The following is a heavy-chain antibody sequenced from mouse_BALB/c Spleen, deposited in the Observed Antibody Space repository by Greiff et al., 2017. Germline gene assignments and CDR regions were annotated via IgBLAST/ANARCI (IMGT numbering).Heavy chain of an antibody. V-gene: IGHV14-4*02. J-gene: IGHJ2*01. CDR1: GFNIKDYY. CDR2: IDPESGDT. Sequence: VQLQQSGAELVRSGASVKLSCTASGFNIKDYYMHWVKQRPEQGLEWIGWIDPESGDTEYAPKFQGKATMTADTSSNTAYLQLSSLTSEDTAVYYCNAYYYGSSDFDYWGQGTTLTVSS. D-gene: IGHD1-1*01. CDR3: NAYYYGSSDFDY.